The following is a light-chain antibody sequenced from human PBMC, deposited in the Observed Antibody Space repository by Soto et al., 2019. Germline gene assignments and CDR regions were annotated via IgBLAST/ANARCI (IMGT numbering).Light chain of an antibody. CDR1: QSINRW. CDR3: HHYDGYSWT. J-gene: IGKJ1*01. V-gene: IGKV1-5*01. Sequence: DIQMTQSPSTLSASVGDRVTITCRASQSINRWLAWYQQKPGKAPKLLIYDASTLESGVPSRFSGSGSGTEFTLTISSLQADALGTYYCHHYDGYSWTFGQGTKVDIK. CDR2: DAS.